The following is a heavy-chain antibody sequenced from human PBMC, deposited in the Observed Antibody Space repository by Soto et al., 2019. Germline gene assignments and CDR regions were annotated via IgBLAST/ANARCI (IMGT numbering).Heavy chain of an antibody. CDR2: IKSKTDGGTT. D-gene: IGHD2-2*02. CDR3: TTDPSESPLLYGVKERGDY. J-gene: IGHJ4*02. CDR1: GFTFSNAW. Sequence: GGSLRLSCAASGFTFSNAWMNWVRQAPGKGLEWVGRIKSKTDGGTTDYAAPVKGRFTISRDDSKNTLYLQMNSLKTEDTAVYYCTTDPSESPLLYGVKERGDYWGQGTLVTVSS. V-gene: IGHV3-15*07.